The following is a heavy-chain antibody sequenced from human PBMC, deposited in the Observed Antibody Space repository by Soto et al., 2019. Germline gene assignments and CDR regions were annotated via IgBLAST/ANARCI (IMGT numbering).Heavy chain of an antibody. CDR3: TRDGMTTGDT. V-gene: IGHV4-4*07. J-gene: IGHJ4*02. CDR1: GVSVSSYT. CDR2: VFSSVSA. Sequence: LSLTFLVSGVSVSSYTWSWVRQPANKGLEWVGRVFSSVSATYSPSLKSRVRISMDTPENRISLKLDSVTAADAGVYYCTRDGMTTGDTWGPGTLVTVSS. D-gene: IGHD2-21*02.